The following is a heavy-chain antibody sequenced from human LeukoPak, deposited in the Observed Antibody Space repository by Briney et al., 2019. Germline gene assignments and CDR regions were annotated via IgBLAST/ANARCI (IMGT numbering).Heavy chain of an antibody. Sequence: GGSLRLSCAASGFTFSSYAMSWVRQAPGKGLEWVSAISGSGGSTYYADSVKGRFTISRDNSKNTLYLQMNSRRAEDTAVYYCAKDGVASSGWYEGDWFDPWGQGTLVTVSS. J-gene: IGHJ5*02. CDR2: ISGSGGST. CDR3: AKDGVASSGWYEGDWFDP. D-gene: IGHD6-19*01. V-gene: IGHV3-23*01. CDR1: GFTFSSYA.